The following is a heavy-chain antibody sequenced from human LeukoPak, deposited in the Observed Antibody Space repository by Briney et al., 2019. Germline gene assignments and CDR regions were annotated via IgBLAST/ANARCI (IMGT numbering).Heavy chain of an antibody. D-gene: IGHD6-13*01. Sequence: SETLSLTCAVYGGSFSGYYWSWIRQPPGKGLEWIGEINHSGSTNYNPSLKSRVTISVDTSKNQFSLKLSSVTAADTAVYYCARGIAAAGVDYWGQGTPVTVSS. V-gene: IGHV4-34*01. CDR2: INHSGST. CDR3: ARGIAAAGVDY. CDR1: GGSFSGYY. J-gene: IGHJ4*02.